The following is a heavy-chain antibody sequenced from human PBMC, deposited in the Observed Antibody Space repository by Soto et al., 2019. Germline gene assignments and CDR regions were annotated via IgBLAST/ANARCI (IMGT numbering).Heavy chain of an antibody. CDR2: ISGSGGST. CDR3: AKDQCSSTSCSPYYYYYGMDV. Sequence: PVGSLRLSCAASGFTFSSYAMSWVRQAPGKGLEWVSAISGSGGSTYYADSVKGRFTISRDNSKNTLYLQMNSLRAEDTAVYYCAKDQCSSTSCSPYYYYYGMDVWGQGTTVTVSS. CDR1: GFTFSSYA. J-gene: IGHJ6*02. V-gene: IGHV3-23*01. D-gene: IGHD2-2*01.